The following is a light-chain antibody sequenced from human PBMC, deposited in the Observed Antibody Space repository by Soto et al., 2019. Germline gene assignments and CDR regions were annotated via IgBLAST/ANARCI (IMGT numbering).Light chain of an antibody. Sequence: EIVLTQSPGTLSLSPGESATLSCRASQTVTNNYLAWYQQKPGQAPRLLIYGASSRAIDIPLRFTGSGSGADFTLTLSRLEPEDFAVYYCQQYGSSPRTFGQGTKVEIK. J-gene: IGKJ1*01. CDR1: QTVTNNY. V-gene: IGKV3-20*01. CDR3: QQYGSSPRT. CDR2: GAS.